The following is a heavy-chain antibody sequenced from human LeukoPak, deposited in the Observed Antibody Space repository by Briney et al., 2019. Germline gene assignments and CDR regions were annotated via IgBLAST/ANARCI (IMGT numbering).Heavy chain of an antibody. Sequence: ASVKVSCKASGYMFTTYHMHWVRQAPGQGLEWMGIINPSGGSTSYAQKFQGRVTVTSDTSTATVYVEMRSLRSEDTAVYYCARGGCSSGSCLDYYWGQGTPVTVS. V-gene: IGHV1-46*01. CDR3: ARGGCSSGSCLDYY. CDR2: INPSGGST. D-gene: IGHD2-15*01. J-gene: IGHJ4*02. CDR1: GYMFTTYH.